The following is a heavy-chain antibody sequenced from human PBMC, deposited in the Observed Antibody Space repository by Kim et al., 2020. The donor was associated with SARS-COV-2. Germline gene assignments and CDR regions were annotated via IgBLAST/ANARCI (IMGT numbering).Heavy chain of an antibody. D-gene: IGHD6-13*01. CDR1: GGSFSGYY. CDR2: INHSGST. CDR3: ASIAAAGSPPFDY. J-gene: IGHJ4*02. V-gene: IGHV4-34*01. Sequence: SETLSLPCAVYGGSFSGYYWSWIRQPPGKGLEWIGEINHSGSTNYNPSLKSRVTISVDTSKNQFSLKLSSVTAADTAVYYCASIAAAGSPPFDYWGQGT.